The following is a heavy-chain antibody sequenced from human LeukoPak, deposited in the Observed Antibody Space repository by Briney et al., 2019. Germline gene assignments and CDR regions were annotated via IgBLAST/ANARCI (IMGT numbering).Heavy chain of an antibody. V-gene: IGHV4-59*01. Sequence: NSSETLSLTCTVSGGSISSYCWTWIRQPPGKGLEWIGYIYYSGSTNYNPSLRSRVTISVDTSKNQFSLKLRSVTAADTAVYYCARSFCSSTSCYSDYWGQGTLVTVSS. CDR1: GGSISSYC. CDR2: IYYSGST. D-gene: IGHD2-2*01. CDR3: ARSFCSSTSCYSDY. J-gene: IGHJ4*02.